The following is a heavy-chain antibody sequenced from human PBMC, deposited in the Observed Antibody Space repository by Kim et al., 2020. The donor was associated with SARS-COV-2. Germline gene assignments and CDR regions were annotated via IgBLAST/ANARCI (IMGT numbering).Heavy chain of an antibody. V-gene: IGHV3-9*01. CDR1: GFTFSEYA. CDR3: SKDLSGVDCTTTTCYAYGMDG. CDR2: ISWRSDNI. Sequence: GGSLRLSCAASGFTFSEYAMHWVRLAPGKGLEWVAGISWRSDNIYYADSVKGRFTISRDNARNSLFLEMTGLRPEDTALYYCSKDLSGVDCTTTTCYAYGMDGGGQGTTVVVSS. D-gene: IGHD2-2*01. J-gene: IGHJ6*02.